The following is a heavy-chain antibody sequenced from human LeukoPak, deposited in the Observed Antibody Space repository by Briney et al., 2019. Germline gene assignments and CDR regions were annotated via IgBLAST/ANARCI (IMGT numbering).Heavy chain of an antibody. V-gene: IGHV5-51*01. CDR1: GYSFLSSW. Sequence: GESLKISCKGSGYSFLSSWIGWVRQMPGKGLEWMGIIYPGDSDTRYSPSFQGQVTISADKSITTAYLQWSSLKASDTATYYCARFSVGGTYYPNYWGQGTLVSVSS. D-gene: IGHD1-26*01. CDR3: ARFSVGGTYYPNY. CDR2: IYPGDSDT. J-gene: IGHJ4*02.